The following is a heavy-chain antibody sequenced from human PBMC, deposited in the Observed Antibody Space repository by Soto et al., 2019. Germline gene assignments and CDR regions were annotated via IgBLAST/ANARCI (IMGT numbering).Heavy chain of an antibody. CDR2: ISYDGSNK. CDR1: GFTFSSYA. Sequence: GGSLRLSCAASGFTFSSYAMHWVRQAPGKGLEWVAVISYDGSNKYYADSVKGRFTISRDNSKNTLYLQMNSLRAEDTAVYYCARDRIVVVPAAISFFFDYWRQGILVTVSS. J-gene: IGHJ4*02. D-gene: IGHD2-2*01. CDR3: ARDRIVVVPAAISFFFDY. V-gene: IGHV3-30-3*01.